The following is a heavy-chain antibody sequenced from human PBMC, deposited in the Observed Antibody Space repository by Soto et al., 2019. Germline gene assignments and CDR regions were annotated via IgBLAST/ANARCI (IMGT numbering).Heavy chain of an antibody. V-gene: IGHV4-4*07. D-gene: IGHD4-17*01. CDR2: IYTSGST. J-gene: IGHJ2*01. CDR3: ARADHYGDSYWYFDL. Sequence: QVQLQESGPGLVKPSETLSLTCTVSGGSISSYYWSWIRQPAGKGLEWIGRIYTSGSTNYNPSLKGRVTMSVDTSKNQCSLKLSSVTAADTAVYYCARADHYGDSYWYFDLWGRGTLVTVSS. CDR1: GGSISSYY.